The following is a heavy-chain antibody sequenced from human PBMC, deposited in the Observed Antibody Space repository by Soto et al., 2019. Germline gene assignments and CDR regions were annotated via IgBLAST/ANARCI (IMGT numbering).Heavy chain of an antibody. D-gene: IGHD4-17*01. J-gene: IGHJ4*02. V-gene: IGHV3-30*14. Sequence: QVQLVESGGGVVQPGRSLRLSCAASGFTFSSYDMHWVRQAPGKGLEWVAVISYDGSNKYYADSVKGRFTISRDNSKNTLYLQMNSLRAEDTALYYCAKGLGGFEGDYNYFDHWGQQTLVTVSS. CDR2: ISYDGSNK. CDR1: GFTFSSYD. CDR3: AKGLGGFEGDYNYFDH.